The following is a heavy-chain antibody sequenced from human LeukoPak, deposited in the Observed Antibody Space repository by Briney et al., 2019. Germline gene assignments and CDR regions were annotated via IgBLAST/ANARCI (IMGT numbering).Heavy chain of an antibody. V-gene: IGHV3-7*04. CDR1: GFTFSSYE. CDR3: ARDHGWQSFDL. D-gene: IGHD6-19*01. CDR2: IKRDGSEK. J-gene: IGHJ3*01. Sequence: GGSLRLSCAASGFTFSSYEMNWVRQAPGRGLEWVASIKRDGSEKNYVDSVKGRFTISRDNGKNSLYLQMNSLRVEDTAVYYCARDHGWQSFDLWGQGTMLTVSS.